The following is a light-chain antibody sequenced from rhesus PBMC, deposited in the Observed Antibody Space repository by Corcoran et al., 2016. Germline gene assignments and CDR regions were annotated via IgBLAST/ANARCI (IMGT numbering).Light chain of an antibody. CDR3: QQGYSPPYS. CDR1: QGISRW. Sequence: DIQMTQSPSSLSASVGDKVTITCRASQGISRWLAWYQQKTGTAPDLLIHDASSLQSGVPSRFSGSGSGTDYTLTISSLQPEDFATYYFQQGYSPPYSFGQGTKVEVK. V-gene: IGKV1-18*01. CDR2: DAS. J-gene: IGKJ2*01.